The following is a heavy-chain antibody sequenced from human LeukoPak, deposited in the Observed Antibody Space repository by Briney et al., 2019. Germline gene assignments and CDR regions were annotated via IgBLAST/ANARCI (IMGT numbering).Heavy chain of an antibody. CDR1: GFTFKSYG. CDR3: ARKVAVAMDLDY. Sequence: GGSLRLSCAASGFTFKSYGMTWVRQVPGKGLEWVSSITGAGSSTKYADSVSGRFAISRDNSKNTLSLQMTGLRAEDTAVYYCARKVAVAMDLDYWGQGTLVTVSS. D-gene: IGHD5-18*01. CDR2: ITGAGSST. J-gene: IGHJ4*02. V-gene: IGHV3-23*01.